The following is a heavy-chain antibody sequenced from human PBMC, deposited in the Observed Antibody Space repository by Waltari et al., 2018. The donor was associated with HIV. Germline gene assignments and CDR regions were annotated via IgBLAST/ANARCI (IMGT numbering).Heavy chain of an antibody. CDR2: IFYRGST. Sequence: QLQLQESGPGLVKPSETLSLTCTVSGVSISSSTYCWGWIRQPPGKGLEWIGNIFYRGSTYYNPSLKSRVTISADTSKNHFSLKLSSVTAADTAVYYCARFGDGKGGYWGQGTLVTVSS. CDR3: ARFGDGKGGY. D-gene: IGHD2-21*01. V-gene: IGHV4-39*02. J-gene: IGHJ4*02. CDR1: GVSISSSTYC.